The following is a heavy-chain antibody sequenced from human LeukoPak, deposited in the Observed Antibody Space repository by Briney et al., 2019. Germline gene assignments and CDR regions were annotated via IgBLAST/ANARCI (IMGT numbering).Heavy chain of an antibody. V-gene: IGHV3-48*04. CDR1: GFTFGPYT. D-gene: IGHD1-26*01. J-gene: IGHJ4*02. CDR2: ISSSSDTI. CDR3: ASGMRVGPNI. Sequence: GGSLRLSCAASGFTFGPYTMNWVRQAPGKGLEGVSYISSSSDTIYYADSVKGRFTISRDNAKNSLYLQMNSLRAEDTAVYYCASGMRVGPNIWGQGTLVTVSS.